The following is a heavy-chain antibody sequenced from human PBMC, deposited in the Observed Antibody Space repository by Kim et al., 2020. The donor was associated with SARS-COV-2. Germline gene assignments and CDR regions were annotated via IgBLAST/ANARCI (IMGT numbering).Heavy chain of an antibody. CDR3: AKDIWDYSGMDV. CDR1: GFAFSTNA. V-gene: IGHV3-23*01. Sequence: GSLRLSCAASGFAFSTNAMGWVRQAPGKGLEWVSSISGTGSDMYYADSVRGRFTISRDIGKTTLYLQMNSLRAEDTALYYCAKDIWDYSGMDVWGQGTTVTVSS. CDR2: ISGTGSDM. D-gene: IGHD3-10*01. J-gene: IGHJ6*02.